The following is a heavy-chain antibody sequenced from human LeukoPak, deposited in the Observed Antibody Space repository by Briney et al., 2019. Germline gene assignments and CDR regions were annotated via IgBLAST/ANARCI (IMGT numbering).Heavy chain of an antibody. D-gene: IGHD3-3*01. CDR3: AKDPRTTICGVVKIAY. Sequence: GGSLRLSCAASGFTFSSYAMSWVRQAPGKGLEWVSAISGSGGSTYYADSVKGRFTISRDNSKNTLYLQMNSLRDEDTAVYYCAKDPRTTICGVVKIAYWGQGTLVTVSS. CDR2: ISGSGGST. CDR1: GFTFSSYA. J-gene: IGHJ4*02. V-gene: IGHV3-23*01.